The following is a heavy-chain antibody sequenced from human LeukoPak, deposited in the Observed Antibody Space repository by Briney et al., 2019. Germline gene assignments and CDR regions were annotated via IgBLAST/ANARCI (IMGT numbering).Heavy chain of an antibody. CDR3: ARDIVVVPAAMMPYYYGMDV. V-gene: IGHV1-69*13. CDR1: GGTFSSYA. Sequence: GASVTVSCKASGGTFSSYAISWVRQAPGQGLEWMGGIIPIFGTANYAQKFQGRVTITADESTSTAYMELSSLRSEDTAVYYCARDIVVVPAAMMPYYYGMDVWGQGTTVTVSS. J-gene: IGHJ6*02. CDR2: IIPIFGTA. D-gene: IGHD2-2*01.